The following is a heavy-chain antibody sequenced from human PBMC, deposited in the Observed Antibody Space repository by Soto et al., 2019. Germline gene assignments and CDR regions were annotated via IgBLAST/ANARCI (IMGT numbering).Heavy chain of an antibody. V-gene: IGHV1-18*01. CDR2: ISAYNGNT. CDR3: ARVDRITMVRGELSEY. Sequence: QVQLVQSGAEVKKPGASVKVSCKASGYTFTSYGISWVRQAPGQGLEWMGWISAYNGNTNYAQKLQGRVTMTTDTSTSTAYTELRSLRSDDTAVYYCARVDRITMVRGELSEYWGQGTLVTVSS. J-gene: IGHJ4*02. D-gene: IGHD3-10*01. CDR1: GYTFTSYG.